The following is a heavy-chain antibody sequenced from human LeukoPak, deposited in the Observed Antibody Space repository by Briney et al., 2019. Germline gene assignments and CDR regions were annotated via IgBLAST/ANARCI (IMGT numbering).Heavy chain of an antibody. CDR1: GFTFNSYW. CDR2: INSDGSST. D-gene: IGHD3-9*01. Sequence: GGSLRLSCAASGFTFNSYWMHWVRQAPGKGLVWVSRINSDGSSTSYADSVKGRFTISRDNAKNTLYLQMNSLRAEDTAVYYCAKDRILTGRYYFDYWGQGTLVTVSS. CDR3: AKDRILTGRYYFDY. V-gene: IGHV3-74*01. J-gene: IGHJ4*02.